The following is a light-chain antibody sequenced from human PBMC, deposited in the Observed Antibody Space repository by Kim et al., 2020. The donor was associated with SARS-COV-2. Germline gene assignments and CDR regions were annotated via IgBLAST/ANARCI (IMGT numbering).Light chain of an antibody. CDR3: QRYNVAPLT. V-gene: IGKV1-27*01. CDR1: LDINTD. CDR2: AAS. J-gene: IGKJ5*01. Sequence: DIQMTQSPSSLSASVGDRVTITCRASLDINTDLAWYQQKPGRVPKVLIYAASTLQSGVPSRFSGGGSGTDFTLTISSLQPEDVATYYCQRYNVAPLTFGQGTRLEIK.